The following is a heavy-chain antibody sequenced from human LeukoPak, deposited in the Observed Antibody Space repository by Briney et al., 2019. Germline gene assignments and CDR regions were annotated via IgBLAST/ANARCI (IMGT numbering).Heavy chain of an antibody. J-gene: IGHJ4*02. CDR1: GFVFSNYW. V-gene: IGHV3-7*01. Sequence: PGGSLRLSCVASGFVFSNYWMGWVRQAPGKGLEWVANTKEDGGETYYVDSVKGRFTISRDNAENSLDLQMNSLRDEDTAVYYCARRKEVQTTFDYWGQGTLVTVSS. CDR3: ARRKEVQTTFDY. D-gene: IGHD4/OR15-4a*01. CDR2: TKEDGGET.